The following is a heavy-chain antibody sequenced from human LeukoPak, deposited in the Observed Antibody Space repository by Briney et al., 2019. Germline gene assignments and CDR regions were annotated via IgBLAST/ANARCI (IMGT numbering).Heavy chain of an antibody. Sequence: GGSLRLSCAASGLTVSSNYMSWVRQAPGKGLEWVSVIYSGGNTYYADSVKGRFTISRDNSKNTLYLQMNSLRAEDTAVYYCARGSRGGDCELDYWGQGTLVTVSS. CDR1: GLTVSSNY. J-gene: IGHJ4*02. CDR3: ARGSRGGDCELDY. CDR2: IYSGGNT. D-gene: IGHD2-21*02. V-gene: IGHV3-53*01.